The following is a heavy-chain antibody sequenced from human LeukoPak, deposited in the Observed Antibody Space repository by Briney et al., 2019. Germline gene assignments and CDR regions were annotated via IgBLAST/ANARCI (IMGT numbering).Heavy chain of an antibody. D-gene: IGHD2-15*01. CDR2: ISSSSSYI. CDR1: GFTFSSYS. V-gene: IGHV3-21*01. J-gene: IGHJ4*02. Sequence: PGGSLRLSCAASGFTFSSYSMNWVRQAPGKWLEWVSSISSSSSYIYYADSVKGRFTISRDNAKNSLYLQMNSLRAEDTAVYYCARAYCSGGSCYRFADYWGQGTLVTVSS. CDR3: ARAYCSGGSCYRFADY.